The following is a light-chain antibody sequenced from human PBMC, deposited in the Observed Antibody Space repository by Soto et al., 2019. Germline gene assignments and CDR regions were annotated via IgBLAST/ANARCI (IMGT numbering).Light chain of an antibody. CDR2: GAS. Sequence: EIVLTQSPGTLSLSPGERATLSCRASQSVSSSYLAWYQQKPGQAPRLLIYGASSRATGIPDRFSGSGSGTDFTLTISRLEPEVFGVYYCQQYGSSFGGGTKVEIK. V-gene: IGKV3-20*01. J-gene: IGKJ4*01. CDR1: QSVSSSY. CDR3: QQYGSS.